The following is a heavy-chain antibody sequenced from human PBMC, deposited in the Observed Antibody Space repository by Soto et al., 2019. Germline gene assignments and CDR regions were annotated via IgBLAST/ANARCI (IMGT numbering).Heavy chain of an antibody. CDR1: GGSFSGYY. D-gene: IGHD3-10*01. CDR2: INHSGST. CDR3: ARGRVFLWFGVSDY. J-gene: IGHJ4*02. Sequence: PSETLSLTCAVYGGSFSGYYWSWIRQPPGKGLEWIGEINHSGSTNYNPSLKSRVTISVDTSKNQFSLKLSSVTAADTAVYYCARGRVFLWFGVSDYWGQGTPVPVSS. V-gene: IGHV4-34*01.